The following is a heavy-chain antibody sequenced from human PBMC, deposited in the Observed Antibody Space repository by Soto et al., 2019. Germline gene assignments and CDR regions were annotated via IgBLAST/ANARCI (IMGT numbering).Heavy chain of an antibody. D-gene: IGHD3-3*01. CDR2: INHSGST. V-gene: IGHV4-34*01. CDR1: GGSFSGYY. Sequence: SETLSLTCAVYGGSFSGYYWSWIRQPPGKGLEWIGEINHSGSTNYNPSLKSRVTISVDTSKNQFSLKLGSVTAADTAVYYCARMYYDFWSGSHGMDVWGQGTTVTVSS. CDR3: ARMYYDFWSGSHGMDV. J-gene: IGHJ6*02.